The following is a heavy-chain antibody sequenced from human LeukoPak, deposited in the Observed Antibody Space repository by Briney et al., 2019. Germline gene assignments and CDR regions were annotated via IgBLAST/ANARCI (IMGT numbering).Heavy chain of an antibody. CDR1: GFTFSPYS. D-gene: IGHD3-16*02. CDR2: ISSSSSYV. J-gene: IGHJ4*02. CDR3: ARDNYVWGSYRYDYFDY. V-gene: IGHV3-21*01. Sequence: GGSLRLSSAASGFTFSPYSMNWVRQAPGKGLEWVSSISSSSSYVYYADSVKGRFTISRDNAKNSLYLQMNSLRAEDTAVYYCARDNYVWGSYRYDYFDYWGQGTLVTVSS.